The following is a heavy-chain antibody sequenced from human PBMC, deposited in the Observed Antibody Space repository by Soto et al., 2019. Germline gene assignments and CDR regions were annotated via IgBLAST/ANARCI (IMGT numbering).Heavy chain of an antibody. CDR3: AKGAAAAGMSS. D-gene: IGHD6-13*01. V-gene: IGHV3-23*01. CDR2: LSGSSGST. Sequence: PGGSLRLSCAASGFTFSNYVMSWVRQAPGKGLEWVSSLSGSSGSTYYADSVKGRFTISRDNSKKTLYLQMNSLRAEDTAVYYCAKGAAAAGMSSWGQGTLVTVSS. CDR1: GFTFSNYV. J-gene: IGHJ5*02.